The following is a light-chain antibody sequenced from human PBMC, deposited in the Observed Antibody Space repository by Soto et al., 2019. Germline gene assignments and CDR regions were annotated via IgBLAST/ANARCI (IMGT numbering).Light chain of an antibody. Sequence: DIEMTQSPSTLSASVGDTVTITCRASQDNIWLAWYQHKSGQAPDLLIYDASTLQTGVPSRFSGGGSGRDFSLTISGLQPDDFVTYFCQQFHTSWTFGQGTRV. CDR2: DAS. V-gene: IGKV1-5*01. J-gene: IGKJ1*01. CDR3: QQFHTSWT. CDR1: QDNIW.